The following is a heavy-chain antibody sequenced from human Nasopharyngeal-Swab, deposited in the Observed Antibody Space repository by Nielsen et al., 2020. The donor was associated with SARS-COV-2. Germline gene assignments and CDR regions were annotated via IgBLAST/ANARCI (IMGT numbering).Heavy chain of an antibody. CDR3: ARDRIAVAGEFDY. V-gene: IGHV3-7*01. D-gene: IGHD6-19*01. J-gene: IGHJ4*02. Sequence: VRQAPGKGLEWVANIKQDGSEKYYVDSVKGRFTISRDNAKNSLYPQMNSLRAEDTAVYYCARDRIAVAGEFDYWGQGTLVTVSS. CDR2: IKQDGSEK.